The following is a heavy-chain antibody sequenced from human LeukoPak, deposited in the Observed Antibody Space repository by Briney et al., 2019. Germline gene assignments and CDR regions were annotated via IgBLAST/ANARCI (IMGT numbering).Heavy chain of an antibody. CDR3: ARLSTVVVTTIFDY. V-gene: IGHV4-39*01. D-gene: IGHD2-21*02. CDR1: GGSLSSRDYY. CDR2: IYYSGST. Sequence: PSETLSLTCTISGGSLSSRDYYWGWIRQPPGKGLEWIGSIYYSGSTHYTPSLKSRVTISIDTSKNQFSLKLSSVTAADTAIYYCARLSTVVVTTIFDYWGQGTLVTVSS. J-gene: IGHJ4*02.